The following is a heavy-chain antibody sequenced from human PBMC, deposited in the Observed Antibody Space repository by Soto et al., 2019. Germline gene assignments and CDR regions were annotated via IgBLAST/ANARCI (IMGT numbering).Heavy chain of an antibody. D-gene: IGHD2-8*01. J-gene: IGHJ3*02. V-gene: IGHV4-39*01. Sequence: QLQLQESGPGLVKPSETLSLTCTVSGGSISSSSYYWGWIRQPPGKGLEWIGSIYYSGSTYYNPSLKSRATISVDTSKIQFSLKLSSVTAADTTVYYCARRGYYAISAFDIWGQGTMVTVSS. CDR2: IYYSGST. CDR3: ARRGYYAISAFDI. CDR1: GGSISSSSYY.